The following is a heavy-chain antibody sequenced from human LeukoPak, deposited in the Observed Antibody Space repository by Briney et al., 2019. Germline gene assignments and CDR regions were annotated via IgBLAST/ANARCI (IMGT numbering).Heavy chain of an antibody. D-gene: IGHD1-20*01. V-gene: IGHV4-59*01. Sequence: MSSETLSLTCTVSGGSISSYYWSWIRQPPGKGLEWIGYIYYSGSTNYNPSLKSRVTISVDTSKNQFSLKLSSVTAADTAVYYCARGRYNWNYFDYWGQGTLITVSS. J-gene: IGHJ4*02. CDR2: IYYSGST. CDR3: ARGRYNWNYFDY. CDR1: GGSISSYY.